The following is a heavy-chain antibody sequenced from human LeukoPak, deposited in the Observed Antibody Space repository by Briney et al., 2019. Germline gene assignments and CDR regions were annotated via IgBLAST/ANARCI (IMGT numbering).Heavy chain of an antibody. J-gene: IGHJ4*02. Sequence: GGSLRLSCAASGFAFSTYGMHWVRQAPGKGLEWVAVIWYDGSNKYYADSVKGRFTISKDNSKTTLYLQMNSLRAEDTAVYYCAKVWHYYDMSGYFDYWGQGTLVTVSS. V-gene: IGHV3-33*06. CDR2: IWYDGSNK. D-gene: IGHD3-22*01. CDR1: GFAFSTYG. CDR3: AKVWHYYDMSGYFDY.